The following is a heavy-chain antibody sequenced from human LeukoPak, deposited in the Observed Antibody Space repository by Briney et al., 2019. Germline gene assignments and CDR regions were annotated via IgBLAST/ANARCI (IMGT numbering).Heavy chain of an antibody. V-gene: IGHV4-4*02. Sequence: KPSETLSLTCAVSGGSISSSNWWSWVRQPPGKGLEWIGEIYHSGSTNYNPSLKSRVTISVDKSKNQFSLKLSSVTAADTAVYYCARTGSTVTTHFDYWGQGTLVTVSS. CDR3: ARTGSTVTTHFDY. D-gene: IGHD1-1*01. CDR2: IYHSGST. J-gene: IGHJ4*02. CDR1: GGSISSSNW.